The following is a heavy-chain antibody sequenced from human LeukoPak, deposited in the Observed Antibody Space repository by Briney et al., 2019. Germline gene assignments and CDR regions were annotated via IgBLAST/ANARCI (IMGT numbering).Heavy chain of an antibody. D-gene: IGHD6-19*01. Sequence: ASVKVSCKASGYTFTSYAMNWVRQAPGQGLEWMGWINPNSGGTNYAQKFQGRVTMTRDTSISTAYMELSRLRSDDTAVYYCASPGIAVAGVLDYWGQGTLVTVSS. CDR1: GYTFTSYA. CDR3: ASPGIAVAGVLDY. J-gene: IGHJ4*02. V-gene: IGHV1-2*02. CDR2: INPNSGGT.